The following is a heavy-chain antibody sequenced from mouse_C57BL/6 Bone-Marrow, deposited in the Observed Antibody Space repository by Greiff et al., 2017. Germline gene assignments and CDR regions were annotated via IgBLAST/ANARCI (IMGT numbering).Heavy chain of an antibody. Sequence: QVQLQQSGAELVRPGASVKLSCKASGYTFTDYYINWVKQRPGQGLEWIARIYPGSGNTYYNEKFKGKATLTAEKSSSTAYMQLSSLTSEDSAVYFCARGTWYNFDYWGQGTTLTVSS. CDR3: ARGTWYNFDY. V-gene: IGHV1-76*01. D-gene: IGHD1-1*02. CDR1: GYTFTDYY. J-gene: IGHJ2*01. CDR2: IYPGSGNT.